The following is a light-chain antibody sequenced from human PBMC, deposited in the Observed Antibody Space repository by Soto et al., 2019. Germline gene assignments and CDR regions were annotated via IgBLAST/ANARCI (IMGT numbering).Light chain of an antibody. J-gene: IGLJ2*01. CDR1: SSDVGSYNL. Sequence: QSALTQPASVSGSPGQSITISCTGTSSDVGSYNLVSWYQQHPGKAPKLMIYEGSKGPSGVSNRFSGSKSGNTASLTISGLQAEDEADYYCCSYAGSVVFGGGTKLTVL. CDR2: EGS. V-gene: IGLV2-23*01. CDR3: CSYAGSVV.